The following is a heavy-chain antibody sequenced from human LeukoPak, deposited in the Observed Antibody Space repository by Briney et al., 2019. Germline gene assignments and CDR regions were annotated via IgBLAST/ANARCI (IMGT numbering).Heavy chain of an antibody. CDR3: VRDGRDLVTMFDY. Sequence: PSETLSLTCTVSGGSINSSDYYWGWIRQPPGKGLEWIGNMYYGGTTFYNPSLKSRVTISIDTSKNQFSLKLNSVTAADTAVYYCVRDGRDLVTMFDYWGQGTLVTVSS. D-gene: IGHD2-21*02. CDR2: MYYGGTT. J-gene: IGHJ4*02. CDR1: GGSINSSDYY. V-gene: IGHV4-39*07.